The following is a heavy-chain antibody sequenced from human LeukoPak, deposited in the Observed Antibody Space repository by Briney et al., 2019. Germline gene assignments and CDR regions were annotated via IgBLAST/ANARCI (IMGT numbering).Heavy chain of an antibody. J-gene: IGHJ4*02. V-gene: IGHV3-73*01. CDR2: IKNKANSYAT. CDR1: GLTFSGSA. Sequence: GGSLRLSCAASGLTFSGSAMHWVRQASRKGLEWVGRIKNKANSYATAYAASVKGRFTISRDDSKNTAYLQMNSLKSEDTAVYYCTNYYYDSSGYAFPDYWGRGTLVTVSS. CDR3: TNYYYDSSGYAFPDY. D-gene: IGHD3-22*01.